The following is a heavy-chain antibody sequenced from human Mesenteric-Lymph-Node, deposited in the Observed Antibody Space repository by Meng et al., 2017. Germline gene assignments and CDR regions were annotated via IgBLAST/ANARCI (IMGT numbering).Heavy chain of an antibody. Sequence: QVPCVTIGTGDKKPAAQGKGSCKASGYNITYHALNWVRQAPGEGLEWLGWFHAGNGDTKDSEKFQGRVTITRDTSASTAYMELSSMRSEDTAIYYCATTLNYDFWSGFYSWGQGTLVTVSS. D-gene: IGHD3-3*01. CDR1: GYNITYHA. CDR3: ATTLNYDFWSGFYS. V-gene: IGHV1-3*05. CDR2: FHAGNGDT. J-gene: IGHJ4*02.